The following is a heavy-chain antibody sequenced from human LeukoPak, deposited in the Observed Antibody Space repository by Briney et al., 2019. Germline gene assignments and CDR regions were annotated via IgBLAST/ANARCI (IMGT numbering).Heavy chain of an antibody. D-gene: IGHD3-3*01. CDR3: ARYLVPFGVVIPTNWFDP. J-gene: IGHJ5*02. CDR1: GGTFISYA. Sequence: ASVKVSCKASGGTFISYAISWVRQAPGQGLEWMGGIIPIFGTANYAQKFQGRVTITADESTSTAYMELSSLRSEDTAVYYCARYLVPFGVVIPTNWFDPWGQGTLVTVSS. V-gene: IGHV1-69*13. CDR2: IIPIFGTA.